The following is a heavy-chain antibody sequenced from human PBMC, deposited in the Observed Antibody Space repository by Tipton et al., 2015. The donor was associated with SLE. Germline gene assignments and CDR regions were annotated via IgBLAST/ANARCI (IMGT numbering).Heavy chain of an antibody. V-gene: IGHV4-59*11. J-gene: IGHJ3*02. D-gene: IGHD6-13*01. CDR3: ARVGSSFGFDI. Sequence: TLSLTCTVSGGSISSHYWSWIRQAPGKGLEWIGYISNSETTSYNPSLKSRVTISLDTSKNQFFLRLSSVTAADTAVYYCARVGSSFGFDIWGQGTMVTVSS. CDR2: ISNSETT. CDR1: GGSISSHY.